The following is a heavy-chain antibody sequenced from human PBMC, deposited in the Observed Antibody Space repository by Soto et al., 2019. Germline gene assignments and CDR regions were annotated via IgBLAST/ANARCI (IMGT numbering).Heavy chain of an antibody. Sequence: VKVSCKASGGTFSSYAISWVRQAPGQGLEWMGGIIPIFGTANYAQKFQGRVTITADESTSTAYMELSSLRSEDTAVYYCARDGYYDSSGPTDYWGQGTLVTVSS. CDR1: GGTFSSYA. J-gene: IGHJ4*02. CDR3: ARDGYYDSSGPTDY. D-gene: IGHD3-22*01. V-gene: IGHV1-69*13. CDR2: IIPIFGTA.